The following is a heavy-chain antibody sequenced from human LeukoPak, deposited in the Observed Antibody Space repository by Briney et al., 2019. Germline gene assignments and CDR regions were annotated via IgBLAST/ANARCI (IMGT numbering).Heavy chain of an antibody. CDR2: IYYSGST. CDR3: ARASSGWHYFDY. CDR1: GGSISSYY. J-gene: IGHJ4*02. D-gene: IGHD6-19*01. Sequence: SETLSLTCTVSGGSISSYYWSWIRQPPGKGLEWIGYIYYSGSTNYNPSLKSRVTISVDTSKNQFSLKLSSVTAADTAVYYCARASSGWHYFDYWGQGTLVTVSS. V-gene: IGHV4-59*01.